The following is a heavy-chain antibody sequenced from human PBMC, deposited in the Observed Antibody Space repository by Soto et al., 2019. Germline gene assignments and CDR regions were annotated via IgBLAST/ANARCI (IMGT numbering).Heavy chain of an antibody. J-gene: IGHJ4*02. CDR1: GGPFSNDI. D-gene: IGHD5-12*01. Sequence: QVQLVQSGAEVKKPGSSVKVSCKASGGPFSNDIITWVRQAPGQGLEWMGRIIPLLSTSTYAQKFQGRLTIYADRSTGTAYMEVNSLRSEDTAVYYCARDAPIGSTFSGYDAIDCYGQGTLITVSS. V-gene: IGHV1-69*08. CDR3: ARDAPIGSTFSGYDAIDC. CDR2: IIPLLSTS.